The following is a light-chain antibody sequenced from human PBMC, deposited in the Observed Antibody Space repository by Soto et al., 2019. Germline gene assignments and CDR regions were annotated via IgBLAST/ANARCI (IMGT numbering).Light chain of an antibody. CDR1: QSILYNSNNKYY. Sequence: DIVMTQSPDSLAVSLGERATINCKSSQSILYNSNNKYYLAWYQQKPGQPPKLLISWASARGAEVPDRFSGSGSGSDLTLTLSILQAEDVAVYYCQQLYSTPRTCGQGTKVEIK. CDR3: QQLYSTPRT. CDR2: WAS. J-gene: IGKJ1*01. V-gene: IGKV4-1*01.